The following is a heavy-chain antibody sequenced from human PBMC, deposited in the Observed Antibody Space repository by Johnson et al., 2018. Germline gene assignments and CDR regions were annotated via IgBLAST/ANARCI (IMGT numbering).Heavy chain of an antibody. CDR2: LSYDGNNI. Sequence: QVQLVQSGGGVVQPGGSLRLSCSASGFTFSTYGMHWVRQAPGKGLEWVTSLSYDGNNIYYADSVKGRFTISRGNAKNTLSLQMNSLRAGDTAVYYCAKDLHGYQVYSQNMDVWGLGTTVTVSS. J-gene: IGHJ6*02. CDR1: GFTFSTYG. D-gene: IGHD5-24*01. CDR3: AKDLHGYQVYSQNMDV. V-gene: IGHV3-30*18.